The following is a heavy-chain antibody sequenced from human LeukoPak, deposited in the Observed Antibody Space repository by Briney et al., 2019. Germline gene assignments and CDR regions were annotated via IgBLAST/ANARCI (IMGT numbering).Heavy chain of an antibody. J-gene: IGHJ4*02. D-gene: IGHD3-22*01. V-gene: IGHV4-4*07. CDR2: IYTSGST. Sequence: SETLSLTCTVSGGSISSYYWSWIRQPAGKGLEWIGRIYTSGSTNYNPSLKSRVTMSVDTSRNQFSLKLSSVTAADTAVYYCARAPYDSSGYYPYFDYWGQGTLVTVSS. CDR3: ARAPYDSSGYYPYFDY. CDR1: GGSISSYY.